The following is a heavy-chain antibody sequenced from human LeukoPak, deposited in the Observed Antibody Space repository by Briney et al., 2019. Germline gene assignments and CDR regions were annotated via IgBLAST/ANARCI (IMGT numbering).Heavy chain of an antibody. V-gene: IGHV4-34*01. D-gene: IGHD6-13*01. CDR2: INHSGSA. CDR3: ARFGKGSSWYSYYGLHV. Sequence: PSETLSLTCAVYGGSFSGYYWSWIRQPPGKGLECIGEINHSGSANYNPALKSRVTISVDTSKNQFSLKLSSVTAADTAVYYCARFGKGSSWYSYYGLHVWGQGTTVTVSS. J-gene: IGHJ6*02. CDR1: GGSFSGYY.